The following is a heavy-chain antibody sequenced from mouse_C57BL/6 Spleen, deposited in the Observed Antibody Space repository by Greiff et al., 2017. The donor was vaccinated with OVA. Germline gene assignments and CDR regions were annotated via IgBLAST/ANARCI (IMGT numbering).Heavy chain of an antibody. D-gene: IGHD1-1*01. CDR1: GYTFTSYW. CDR2: IDPSDSET. CDR3: ARFDGSSYWYFDV. V-gene: IGHV1-52*01. Sequence: QVQLQQPGAELVRPGSSVKLSCKASGYTFTSYWMHWVKQRPIQGLEWIGNIDPSDSETHYNQKFKDKATLTVDKSSSTAYMQLSSLTSEDSAVYYCARFDGSSYWYFDVWGTGTTVTVSS. J-gene: IGHJ1*03.